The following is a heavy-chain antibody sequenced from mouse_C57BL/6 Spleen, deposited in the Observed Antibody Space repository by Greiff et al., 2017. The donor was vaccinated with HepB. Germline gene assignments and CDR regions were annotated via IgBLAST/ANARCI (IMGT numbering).Heavy chain of an antibody. D-gene: IGHD2-1*01. CDR1: GYTFTSYW. CDR2: IYPSDSET. Sequence: QVQLKQPGAELVRPGSSVKLSCKASGYTFTSYWMDWVKQRPGQGLEWIGNIYPSDSETHYNQKFKDKATLTVDKSSSTAYMQLSSLTSEDSAVYYCAREEIYYGNYVKYFDYWGQGTTLTVSS. V-gene: IGHV1-61*01. CDR3: AREEIYYGNYVKYFDY. J-gene: IGHJ2*01.